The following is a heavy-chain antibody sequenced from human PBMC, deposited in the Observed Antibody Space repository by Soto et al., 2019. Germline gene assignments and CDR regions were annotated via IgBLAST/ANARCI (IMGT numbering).Heavy chain of an antibody. D-gene: IGHD3-10*01. J-gene: IGHJ4*02. CDR3: ANLPLYGSGFDC. Sequence: EVQLVESGGGLVQPGGSLRLSCAASGFTFDDYAIHWVQQIPGKGLEWVSGISWNGDATGYADSVKGRFTISRDNAKNSLYLQMVSLKSEDTAMYYCANLPLYGSGFDCWGQGTLVTVSS. CDR2: ISWNGDAT. CDR1: GFTFDDYA. V-gene: IGHV3-9*01.